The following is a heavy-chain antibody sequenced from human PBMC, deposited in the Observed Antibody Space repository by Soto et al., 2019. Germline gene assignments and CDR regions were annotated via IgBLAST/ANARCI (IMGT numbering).Heavy chain of an antibody. J-gene: IGHJ6*02. CDR3: SRADIGTYGMGV. Sequence: QVQLVESGGGVVQPGRSLRLSCAASGFTFSNYGMHWVRQAPGKGLEWVVVIWYDGSNKYYVDSVKGRFTISRDNSKNLLYLQMNSLSAEDTAVYYCSRADIGTYGMGVCGQGTTVTVSS. D-gene: IGHD2-15*01. CDR1: GFTFSNYG. V-gene: IGHV3-33*01. CDR2: IWYDGSNK.